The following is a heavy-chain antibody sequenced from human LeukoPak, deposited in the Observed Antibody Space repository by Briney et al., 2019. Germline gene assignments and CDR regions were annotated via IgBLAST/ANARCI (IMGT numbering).Heavy chain of an antibody. CDR3: ARTGYYNVHDF. CDR2: IKFDGSST. V-gene: IGHV3-74*01. J-gene: IGHJ4*02. D-gene: IGHD3-10*02. Sequence: GGSPRLSCAASGFTFSVDWMHWVRQAPGKGLVWLSHIKFDGSSTKYADSVKGRFTISRDNAKDTLYLQMNSLRAEDTAVYYCARTGYYNVHDFWGQGTLVTVSP. CDR1: GFTFSVDW.